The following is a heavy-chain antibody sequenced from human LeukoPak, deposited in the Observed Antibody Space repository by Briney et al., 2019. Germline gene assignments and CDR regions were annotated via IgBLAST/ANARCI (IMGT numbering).Heavy chain of an antibody. V-gene: IGHV3-53*01. CDR1: GFTVSSNY. D-gene: IGHD1-26*01. CDR3: ARAYSGSYYWGFDY. Sequence: GSLRLSCAASGFTVSSNYMRWVRQAPGKGLEWVSVIYSGGSTYYADSVKGRFTISRDNSKNTLYLQMNSLRAEDTAVYYCARAYSGSYYWGFDYWGQGTLVTVSS. CDR2: IYSGGST. J-gene: IGHJ4*02.